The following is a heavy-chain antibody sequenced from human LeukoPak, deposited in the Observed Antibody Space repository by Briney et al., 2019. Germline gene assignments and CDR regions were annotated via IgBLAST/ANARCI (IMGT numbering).Heavy chain of an antibody. CDR1: GFTFGDYA. J-gene: IGHJ4*02. Sequence: GGSLRLSRTALGFTFGDYAMNWVRQAPGKGLEWVGFIRSEGHGGTPEYATSVKGRFTISRDDSKSIAYLQMNSLKTEDTAMYYCTRDSYSVDSGYFEFDYWGQGTLVTVSS. D-gene: IGHD3-9*01. V-gene: IGHV3-49*04. CDR3: TRDSYSVDSGYFEFDY. CDR2: IRSEGHGGTP.